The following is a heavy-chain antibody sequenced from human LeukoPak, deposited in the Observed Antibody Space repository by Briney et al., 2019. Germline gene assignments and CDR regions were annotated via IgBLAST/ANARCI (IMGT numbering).Heavy chain of an antibody. CDR3: AAISGNYLYYFDF. CDR1: GFTFTSSA. Sequence: SVKVSCKASGFTFTSSAMQWVRQARGQRLEGIGWIVVGSGKTKYAQQFQERVTITRDMSTSTAYMELSSLRSEDTAVYYCAAISGNYLYYFDFWGPGTVVTVSS. J-gene: IGHJ4*02. D-gene: IGHD1-26*01. V-gene: IGHV1-58*02. CDR2: IVVGSGKT.